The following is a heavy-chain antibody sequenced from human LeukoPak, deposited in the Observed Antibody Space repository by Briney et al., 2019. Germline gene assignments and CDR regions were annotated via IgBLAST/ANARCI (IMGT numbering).Heavy chain of an antibody. CDR2: ISWNSGSI. V-gene: IGHV3-9*01. CDR3: AKCCYDSSGYYPCAFDI. CDR1: GFTFDDYA. J-gene: IGHJ3*02. D-gene: IGHD3-22*01. Sequence: GGSLRLSCAAPGFTFDDYAMHWVRQAPGKGLEWVSGISWNSGSIGYADSVKGRFTISRDNAKNSLYLQMNSLRAEDTALYYCAKCCYDSSGYYPCAFDIWGQGTMVTVSS.